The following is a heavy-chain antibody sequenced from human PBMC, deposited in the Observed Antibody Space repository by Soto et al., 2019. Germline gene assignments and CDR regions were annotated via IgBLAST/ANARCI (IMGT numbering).Heavy chain of an antibody. CDR3: ARGPSGWFGYDY. J-gene: IGHJ4*02. V-gene: IGHV3-74*01. Sequence: GGSLRLSCAASGFTFSSSWMHWVRQAPGKGLVWVSRINSGASTTDYADSVKGRFTISRDNAKNTLYLQMDSLTAEDTAVYYCARGPSGWFGYDYWGQGTLVTVSS. D-gene: IGHD6-19*01. CDR1: GFTFSSSW. CDR2: INSGASTT.